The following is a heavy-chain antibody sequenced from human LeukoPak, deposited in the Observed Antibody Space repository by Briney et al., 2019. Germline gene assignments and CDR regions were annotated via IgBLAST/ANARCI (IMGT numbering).Heavy chain of an antibody. D-gene: IGHD2-2*01. CDR1: GFTFSSYA. CDR3: AKMSGDCTTTTCSNFDY. J-gene: IGHJ4*02. Sequence: GGALRLSCAASGFTFSSYAMSWVRQAPGKGLEWVSRLVGSGSITYYEDSVKGRFTISRDNSKSTVYLQRNSLRADDTAVYYCAKMSGDCTTTTCSNFDYWGQGTLVTVSS. CDR2: LVGSGSIT. V-gene: IGHV3-23*01.